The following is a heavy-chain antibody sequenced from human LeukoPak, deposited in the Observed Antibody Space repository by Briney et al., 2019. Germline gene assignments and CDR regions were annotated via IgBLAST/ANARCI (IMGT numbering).Heavy chain of an antibody. CDR2: IYYSGST. CDR1: GGSISSYY. CDR3: ARDSNGDFFDY. Sequence: PSETLSLTCTVSGGSISSYYWSWIRQPPGKGLEWIGYIYYSGSTNYNPSLKSRVTISVDTSKNQFSLKLSSVTAADTAVYYCARDSNGDFFDYWGQGTLVTASS. V-gene: IGHV4-59*01. D-gene: IGHD4-17*01. J-gene: IGHJ4*02.